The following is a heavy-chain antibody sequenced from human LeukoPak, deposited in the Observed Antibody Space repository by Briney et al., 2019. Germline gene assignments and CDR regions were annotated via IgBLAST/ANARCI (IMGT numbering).Heavy chain of an antibody. D-gene: IGHD3-22*01. CDR3: ARHSSGSLYYFDY. Sequence: PSETLSLTCTVSGGSISSSSHFWGWIRQPPGTGLEWIGSIYYSGNTYYNPSLKSRVTISIDTSKNQFSLKLSSVTAADTAVYYCARHSSGSLYYFDYWGQGTLVTVSS. CDR1: GGSISSSSHF. J-gene: IGHJ4*02. V-gene: IGHV4-39*01. CDR2: IYYSGNT.